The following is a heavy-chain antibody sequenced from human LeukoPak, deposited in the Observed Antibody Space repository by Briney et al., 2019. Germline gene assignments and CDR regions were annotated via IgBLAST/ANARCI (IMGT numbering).Heavy chain of an antibody. CDR1: GFTFSSQA. V-gene: IGHV3-30*04. CDR2: ISYDGSNK. CDR3: AKDLVAALDY. J-gene: IGHJ4*02. D-gene: IGHD2-15*01. Sequence: GGSLRLSCAASGFTFSSQAMHWVRQAPGKGLEWVAVISYDGSNKYYADSVKGRFTISRDNSKNTLYLQMNSLRAEDTAVYYCAKDLVAALDYWGQGTLVTVSS.